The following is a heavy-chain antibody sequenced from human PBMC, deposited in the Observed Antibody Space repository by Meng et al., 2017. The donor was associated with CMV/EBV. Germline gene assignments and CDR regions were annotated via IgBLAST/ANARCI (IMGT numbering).Heavy chain of an antibody. V-gene: IGHV4-34*01. CDR3: ARGGNWFDP. J-gene: IGHJ5*02. CDR1: GGSFSGYY. Sequence: QVQLQQWGAGRWKPSETLSLTGAVYGGSFSGYYWSWIRQPPGKGLEWIGEINHSGSTNYNPSLKSRVTISVDTSKNQFSLKLSSVTAADTAVYYCARGGNWFDPWGQGTLVTVSS. CDR2: INHSGST.